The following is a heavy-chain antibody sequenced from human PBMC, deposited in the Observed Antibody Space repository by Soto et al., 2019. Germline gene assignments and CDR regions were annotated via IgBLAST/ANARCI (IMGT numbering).Heavy chain of an antibody. D-gene: IGHD1-1*01. CDR2: ISKSGSTI. Sequence: EVQLVESGGGLVQPGGSLRLSCAGSGFTFSSYEMHWVRQAPGKGLEWVSYISKSGSTIYYADSVKGRFTISRDSAKDSLYLQMNSLRAEDTAMYFCAREGYYYFDYWGQGTLGAVSS. CDR3: AREGYYYFDY. CDR1: GFTFSSYE. J-gene: IGHJ4*02. V-gene: IGHV3-48*03.